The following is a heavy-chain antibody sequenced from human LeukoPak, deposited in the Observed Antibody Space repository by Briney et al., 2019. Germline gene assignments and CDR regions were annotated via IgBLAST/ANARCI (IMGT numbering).Heavy chain of an antibody. V-gene: IGHV4-34*01. J-gene: IGHJ6*02. CDR1: GGSFSGYY. D-gene: IGHD2-2*02. Sequence: PSETLSLTCAVYGGSFSGYYWSWIRQPPGKGLEWIGEINHSGSTNYNPSLKSRVTISVDTSKNQFSLKLSSVTAADTAVYYCARLLGYCSSTSCYTYYYYGMDVWGQGTTVTVSS. CDR3: ARLLGYCSSTSCYTYYYYGMDV. CDR2: INHSGST.